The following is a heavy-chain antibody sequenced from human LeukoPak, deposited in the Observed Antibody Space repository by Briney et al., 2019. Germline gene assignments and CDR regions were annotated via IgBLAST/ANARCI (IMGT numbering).Heavy chain of an antibody. J-gene: IGHJ5*02. CDR1: GFTVSSND. CDR3: AKGGAYYDFWSGYYDENWFDP. D-gene: IGHD3-3*01. V-gene: IGHV3-53*01. Sequence: GGSLRLSCAASGFTVSSNDMSWVRQAPGKGLECISVIYSGGSTDYADSVKGRLTISRDNSKNTLYLQMNSLRAEDTAVYYCAKGGAYYDFWSGYYDENWFDPWGQGTLVTVSS. CDR2: IYSGGST.